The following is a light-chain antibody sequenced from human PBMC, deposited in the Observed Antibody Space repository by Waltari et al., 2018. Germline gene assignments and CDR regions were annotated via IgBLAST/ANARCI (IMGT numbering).Light chain of an antibody. CDR3: AAWDDSLSGWV. CDR2: RNN. V-gene: IGLV1-47*01. CDR1: GSTIGSNY. Sequence: QSVLTQPHSASGTPGQRVTISCPGSGSTIGSNYVYWYQQLPGPAPKLLIYRNNQRPSGVPDRFSGSKSGTSASLAISGLRSEDEADYYCAAWDDSLSGWVFGGGTKLTVL. J-gene: IGLJ3*02.